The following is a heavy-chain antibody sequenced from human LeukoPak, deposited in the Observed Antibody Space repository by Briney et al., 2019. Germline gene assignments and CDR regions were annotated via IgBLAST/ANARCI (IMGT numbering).Heavy chain of an antibody. CDR3: ARAYDSSGYWPEYFHH. V-gene: IGHV3-53*04. Sequence: SGGSLRLSCAASGFAVSNNYMSWVRQAPGKGLEWVSIIYGGGSTYYADSVNGRFTISRHNSKNTLFPQMNSLRTEDTAVYYCARAYDSSGYWPEYFHHWGQGTLVTVSS. D-gene: IGHD3-22*01. CDR2: IYGGGST. J-gene: IGHJ1*01. CDR1: GFAVSNNY.